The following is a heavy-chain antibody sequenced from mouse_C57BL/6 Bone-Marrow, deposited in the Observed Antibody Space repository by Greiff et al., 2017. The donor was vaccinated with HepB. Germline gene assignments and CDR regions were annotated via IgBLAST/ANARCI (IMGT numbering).Heavy chain of an antibody. Sequence: QVQLQQPGAELVRPGTSVKLSCKASGYTFTSYWMHWVKQRPGQGLEWIGVIDPSDSYTNYNQKFKGKATLTVDTSSSTAYMQLSSLTSEDSAVYYCARGRNSSSYYFDYWGQGTTLTVSS. CDR2: IDPSDSYT. J-gene: IGHJ2*01. CDR3: ARGRNSSSYYFDY. V-gene: IGHV1-59*01. D-gene: IGHD1-1*01. CDR1: GYTFTSYW.